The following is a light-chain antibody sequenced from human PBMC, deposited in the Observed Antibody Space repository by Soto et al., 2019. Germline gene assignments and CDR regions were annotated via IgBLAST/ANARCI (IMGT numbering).Light chain of an antibody. CDR2: DVS. Sequence: DIQMTQSPSTLSASVGDRVTITCRASQTLSGWLAWYQQKPGKAPKLLIYDVSTLESGVPSRFSGRGSGTEFTLTISSLQSDDFAIYYCQQYRTNSWTFGQGTKVDI. CDR1: QTLSGW. CDR3: QQYRTNSWT. J-gene: IGKJ1*01. V-gene: IGKV1-5*01.